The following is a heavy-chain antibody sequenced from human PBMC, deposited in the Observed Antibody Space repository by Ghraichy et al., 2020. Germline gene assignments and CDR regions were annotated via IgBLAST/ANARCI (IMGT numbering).Heavy chain of an antibody. CDR3: ASTVVTPNFQH. J-gene: IGHJ1*01. D-gene: IGHD4-23*01. CDR1: GGSISSGGYS. Sequence: SETLYLTCAVSGGSISSGGYSWSWIRQPPGKGLEWIGYIYHSGSTYYNPSLKSRVTISVDRSKNQFSLKLSSVTAADTAVYYCASTVVTPNFQHWGQGTLVTVSS. V-gene: IGHV4-30-2*01. CDR2: IYHSGST.